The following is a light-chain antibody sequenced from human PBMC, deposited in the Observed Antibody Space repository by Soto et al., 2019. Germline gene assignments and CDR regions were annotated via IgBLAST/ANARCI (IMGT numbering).Light chain of an antibody. CDR3: QQLSSSPPYT. Sequence: DIQLTQSPSFLSASIGDRVTITCRASQGISSYLVWYQQKPGKAPKLLIYAASTLQSGVPSRFSGSGSGAEFTLTISSLQPEDIATYYCQQLSSSPPYTFGQGTKVEIK. V-gene: IGKV1-9*01. CDR2: AAS. J-gene: IGKJ2*01. CDR1: QGISSY.